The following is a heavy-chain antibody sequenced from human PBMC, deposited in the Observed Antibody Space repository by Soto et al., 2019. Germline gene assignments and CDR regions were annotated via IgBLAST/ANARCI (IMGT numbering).Heavy chain of an antibody. CDR3: ARDIHYGSGRGWFDP. D-gene: IGHD3-10*01. V-gene: IGHV3-11*06. CDR1: GFTFSDYY. Sequence: SGGSLRLSCAASGFTFSDYYMNWIRQAPGKGLEWLSYISSSSSYTDYADSVKGRFTISRDNAKNSLYLQMNSLRVEDTAVYFCARDIHYGSGRGWFDPWGQGTLVTVSS. J-gene: IGHJ5*02. CDR2: ISSSSSYT.